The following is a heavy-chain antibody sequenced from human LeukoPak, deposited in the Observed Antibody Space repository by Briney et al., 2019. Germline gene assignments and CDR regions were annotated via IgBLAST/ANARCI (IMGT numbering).Heavy chain of an antibody. CDR2: TYYRSKWYN. CDR3: ARGRKWGESGFDY. CDR1: GDSVSSNSAA. D-gene: IGHD1-26*01. J-gene: IGHJ4*02. Sequence: SQTLSLTCAISGDSVSSNSAAWNWIRQTPSRGLEWLGRTYYRSKWYNDYAVSVKSRITVTPDTSKSQFSLQLKSVTPEDTAVYYCARGRKWGESGFDYWGQGTLVTVSS. V-gene: IGHV6-1*01.